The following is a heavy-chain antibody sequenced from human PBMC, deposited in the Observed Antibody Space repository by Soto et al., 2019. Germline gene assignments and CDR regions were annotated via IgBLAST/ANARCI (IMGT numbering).Heavy chain of an antibody. CDR3: AKDLVGYYDSSGYYLFDY. J-gene: IGHJ4*02. CDR1: GFTFSSYA. V-gene: IGHV3-23*01. D-gene: IGHD3-22*01. CDR2: ISGSGGST. Sequence: PGGSLRLSCAASGFTFSSYAMSWVRQAPGKGLEWVSAISGSGGSTYYADSVKGRFTISRDNSKNTLYLQMNSLRAEDTAVYYCAKDLVGYYDSSGYYLFDYWGQGTLVTVSS.